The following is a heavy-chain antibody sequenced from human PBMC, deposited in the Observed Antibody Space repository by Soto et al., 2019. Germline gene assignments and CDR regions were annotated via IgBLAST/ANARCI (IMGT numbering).Heavy chain of an antibody. CDR3: AKDRFGIVGPVDY. J-gene: IGHJ4*02. CDR1: GLIFSDYA. V-gene: IGHV3-23*01. D-gene: IGHD1-26*01. CDR2: ISGSGGDT. Sequence: EVQLLESGGNLVQPGGSLRLSCAASGLIFSDYAMSWVRQAPGKGLECVACISGSGGDTFYADSVKGRFTISRDNSKNTLSLHMISLRVDDTAVYFCAKDRFGIVGPVDYWGQGTLVTVSS.